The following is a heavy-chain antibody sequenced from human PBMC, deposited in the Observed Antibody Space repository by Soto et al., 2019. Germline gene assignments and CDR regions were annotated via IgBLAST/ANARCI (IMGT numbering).Heavy chain of an antibody. D-gene: IGHD4-4*01. Sequence: SETLSLTCPVPGGSICSSSYYWGWIPQPPGKGLEWIGSIYYSGSTYYNPSLKSRVTISVDTSKNQFSLKLSSVTAADTAVYYCARDSTVTTGGYYYYGMDVWGQGTTVT. J-gene: IGHJ6*02. V-gene: IGHV4-39*02. CDR1: GGSICSSSYY. CDR3: ARDSTVTTGGYYYYGMDV. CDR2: IYYSGST.